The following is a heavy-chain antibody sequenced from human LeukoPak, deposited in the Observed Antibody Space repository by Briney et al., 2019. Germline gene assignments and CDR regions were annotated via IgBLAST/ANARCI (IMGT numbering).Heavy chain of an antibody. CDR1: GYTFTDYY. CDR3: ARLSGYDYYFDY. V-gene: IGHV1-2*02. Sequence: ASVKVSCKASGYTFTDYYMHWVRQAPGQGLEWMGWIIPNSGGTNYAQKLQGRVTMTTDTSTSTAYMELRSLRSDDTAVYYCARLSGYDYYFDYWGQGTLVTVSS. CDR2: IIPNSGGT. D-gene: IGHD5-12*01. J-gene: IGHJ4*02.